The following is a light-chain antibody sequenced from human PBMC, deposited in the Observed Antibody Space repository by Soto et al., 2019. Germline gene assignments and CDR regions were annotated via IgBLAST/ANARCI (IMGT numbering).Light chain of an antibody. CDR3: SSYTTSSTLI. Sequence: QSALTQPASVSGSPGQSITISCTGTSSDVGGYNYVSWYQQHPGKAPKLMIYDVSNRPSGVSNRFSGSKSCNTASLTISGXQXXXXXDYYCSSYTTSSTLIFGGGTKVTV. CDR2: DVS. V-gene: IGLV2-14*01. CDR1: SSDVGGYNY. J-gene: IGLJ2*01.